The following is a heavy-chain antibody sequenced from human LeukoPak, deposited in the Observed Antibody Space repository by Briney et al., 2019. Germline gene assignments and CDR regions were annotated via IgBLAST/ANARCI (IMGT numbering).Heavy chain of an antibody. V-gene: IGHV1-46*01. CDR1: GYTFTRHY. D-gene: IGHD3-3*01. J-gene: IGHJ4*02. CDR3: ARGGHITIFGVVITVPYYFDY. Sequence: ASVKVSCKASGYTFTRHYVHWVRQAPGQGLEWMGIINPSGGSTTYAQKFQGRVTMTMDTSTSTVYMELSSLRSEDTAVYYCARGGHITIFGVVITVPYYFDYWGQGTLVTVSS. CDR2: INPSGGST.